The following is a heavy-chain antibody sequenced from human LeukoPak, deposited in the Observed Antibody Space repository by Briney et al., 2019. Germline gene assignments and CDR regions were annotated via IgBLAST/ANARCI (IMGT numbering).Heavy chain of an antibody. J-gene: IGHJ5*02. CDR3: ARADRLHGGPYLIGP. D-gene: IGHD2-21*01. CDR2: INPNSGGT. Sequence: RASVKVSCKTSGYSFTDYYMHWVRQAPGQGLEWMGWINPNSGGTSSAQKFQGRVTMTRDTSITTVYMEVSWLTSDDTAIYYCARADRLHGGPYLIGPWGQETLVTVSS. V-gene: IGHV1-2*02. CDR1: GYSFTDYY.